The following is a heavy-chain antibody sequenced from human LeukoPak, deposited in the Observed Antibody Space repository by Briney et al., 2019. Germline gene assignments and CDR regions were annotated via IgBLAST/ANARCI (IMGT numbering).Heavy chain of an antibody. CDR3: ARGSSSIWYYFDS. J-gene: IGHJ4*02. Sequence: NASETLSLTCTASGGSFSSHYWSWIRQPPGKGLEWIGYIYYTGSANYNPSLKSRVSISVDKSKNQFSLRLRSVTAADTAVYYCARGSSSIWYYFDSWGQGTLVTVSS. D-gene: IGHD2-2*01. CDR1: GGSFSSHY. V-gene: IGHV4-59*11. CDR2: IYYTGSA.